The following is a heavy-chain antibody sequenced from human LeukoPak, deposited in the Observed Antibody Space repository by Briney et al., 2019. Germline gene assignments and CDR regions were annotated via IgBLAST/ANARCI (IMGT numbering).Heavy chain of an antibody. Sequence: PGRSLRLSCAASGFTFSSYPMHWVRQAPGKGLEWVSGINWNGGSTGYADSVKGRFTISRDNAKNSLYLQMNSLRAEDTAVYYCARRYSSSSAHDYWGQGTLVTVSS. J-gene: IGHJ4*02. CDR3: ARRYSSSSAHDY. D-gene: IGHD6-6*01. CDR1: GFTFSSYP. CDR2: INWNGGST. V-gene: IGHV3-20*04.